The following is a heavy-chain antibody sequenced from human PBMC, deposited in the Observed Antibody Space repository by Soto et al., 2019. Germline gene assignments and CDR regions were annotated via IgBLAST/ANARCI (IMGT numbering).Heavy chain of an antibody. CDR3: AKVAPSITMVDGMDV. CDR2: ISWNSGSI. CDR1: GFTFDDYA. Sequence: SLRLSCAASGFTFDDYAMHWVRQAPGKGLEWVSGISWNSGSIGYADSVKGRFTISRDNAKNSLYPQMNSLRAEDTALYYCAKVAPSITMVDGMDVWGQGTTVTVSS. V-gene: IGHV3-9*01. J-gene: IGHJ6*02. D-gene: IGHD3-10*01.